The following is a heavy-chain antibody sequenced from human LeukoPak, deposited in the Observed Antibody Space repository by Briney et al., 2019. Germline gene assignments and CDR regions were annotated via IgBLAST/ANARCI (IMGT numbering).Heavy chain of an antibody. CDR2: ISSSSSYI. V-gene: IGHV3-21*01. J-gene: IGHJ4*02. Sequence: GGSLRLSCAASGFTFSSYSMNWVRQAPGKGLEWVSSISSSSSYIYYADSVKGRFTISRDNAKNSLYLQMNSLRAKDTAVYYCARVLGLFLGYSYGYDYWGQGTLVTVSS. CDR1: GFTFSSYS. CDR3: ARVLGLFLGYSYGYDY. D-gene: IGHD5-18*01.